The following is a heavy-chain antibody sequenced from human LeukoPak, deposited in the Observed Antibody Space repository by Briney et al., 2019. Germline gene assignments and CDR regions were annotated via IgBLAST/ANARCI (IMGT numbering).Heavy chain of an antibody. CDR1: GGSISSGGYY. CDR2: IYYSGST. V-gene: IGHV4-31*03. Sequence: SETLSLTCTVSGGSISSGGYYWSWIRQHPGKGLEWIGYIYYSGSTYYNPSLKSRVTISVDTSRNQFSLKLSSVTAADTAVYYCARGGRYCSSTSCYDYAFDIWGQGTMVTVSS. D-gene: IGHD2-2*01. CDR3: ARGGRYCSSTSCYDYAFDI. J-gene: IGHJ3*02.